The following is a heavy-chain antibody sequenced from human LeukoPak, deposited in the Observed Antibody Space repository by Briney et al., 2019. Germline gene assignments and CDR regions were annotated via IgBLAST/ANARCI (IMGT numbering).Heavy chain of an antibody. D-gene: IGHD5-24*01. CDR1: GFTFSNYD. CDR3: ARGEEKATITALDS. CDR2: ISSSSSYI. V-gene: IGHV3-21*01. J-gene: IGHJ4*02. Sequence: GGSLRLSCAASGFTFSNYDMHWVRQAPGKGLEWVSAISSSSSYIYYADSIKGRFTISRDNAENSLYLQMNSLRAVGTAVYFCARGEEKATITALDSWGQGTLVTVSS.